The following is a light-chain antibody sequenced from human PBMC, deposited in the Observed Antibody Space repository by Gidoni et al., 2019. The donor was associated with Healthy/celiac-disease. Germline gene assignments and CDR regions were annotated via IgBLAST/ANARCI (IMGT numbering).Light chain of an antibody. V-gene: IGKV1-9*01. CDR1: QGISSY. CDR2: AAS. Sequence: DIQLTQSPSSLSASVGDRVTITCRASQGISSYLAWYQQKPGRTPKLLIYAASTLQSRVPSKFSGSGAGTEFTLTISSLQPEDSATYYCQQYDNYPRTFGQGTKVEVK. CDR3: QQYDNYPRT. J-gene: IGKJ1*01.